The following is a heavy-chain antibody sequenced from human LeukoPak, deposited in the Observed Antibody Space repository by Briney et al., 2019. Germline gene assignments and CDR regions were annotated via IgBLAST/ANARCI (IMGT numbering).Heavy chain of an antibody. Sequence: GGSLRLSCAASGFTVSSNYMSWVRQAPGKGLEWVSVMFTNGDTNYADSVKGRLTISRNSFKNTLYFQMSSLRAEDTAVYFCARRHGDRTGYYYVGWGQGTPVTVAS. J-gene: IGHJ4*02. V-gene: IGHV3-66*04. CDR3: ARRHGDRTGYYYVG. CDR1: GFTVSSNY. CDR2: MFTNGDT. D-gene: IGHD3-22*01.